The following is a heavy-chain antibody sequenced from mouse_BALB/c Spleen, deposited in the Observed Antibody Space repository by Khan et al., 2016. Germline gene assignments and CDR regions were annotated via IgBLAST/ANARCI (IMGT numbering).Heavy chain of an antibody. J-gene: IGHJ4*01. CDR2: IRSGGST. CDR3: ARIGDGYHDAMDY. V-gene: IGHV5-6-5*01. D-gene: IGHD2-3*01. Sequence: EVELVESGGGLVKPGGSLKLSCAASGFTFSNYVMSWVRQTPEKRLEWVASIRSGGSTYYPDSVKGRFTISRDTARNNLYLQMSSLRSEDTAMYYCARIGDGYHDAMDYWGQGTSVTVSS. CDR1: GFTFSNYV.